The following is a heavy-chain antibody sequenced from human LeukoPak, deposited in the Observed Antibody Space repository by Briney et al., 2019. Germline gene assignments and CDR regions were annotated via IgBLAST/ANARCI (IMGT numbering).Heavy chain of an antibody. Sequence: GGSLRLSCTVSGFTVSSNSMSWVRQAPGKGLEWVSFIYSAGSIYYSDSVKGRFTISIDNSKNTLYLQMNSLRAEDTAVYYCARDPYSGNYGDYYYYYMDVWGKGTTVTISS. J-gene: IGHJ6*03. CDR1: GFTVSSNS. CDR2: IYSAGSI. D-gene: IGHD1-26*01. V-gene: IGHV3-53*01. CDR3: ARDPYSGNYGDYYYYYMDV.